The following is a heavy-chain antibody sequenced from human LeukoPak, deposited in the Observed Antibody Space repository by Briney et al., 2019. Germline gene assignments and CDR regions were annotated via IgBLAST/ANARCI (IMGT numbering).Heavy chain of an antibody. V-gene: IGHV4-39*07. CDR2: IYYSGST. CDR3: ASMGVVVVPAVPYYFDY. Sequence: SETLSLTCTVSGGSISSSSYYWGWIRQPPGKGLEWIGSIYYSGSTYYNPSLKSRVTISVDTSKNQFSLKLSSVTAADTAVYYCASMGVVVVPAVPYYFDYWGQGTLVTVSS. D-gene: IGHD2-2*01. CDR1: GGSISSSSYY. J-gene: IGHJ4*02.